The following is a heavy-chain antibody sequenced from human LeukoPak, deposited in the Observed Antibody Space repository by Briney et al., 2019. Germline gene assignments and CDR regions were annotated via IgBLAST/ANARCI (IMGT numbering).Heavy chain of an antibody. J-gene: IGHJ4*02. Sequence: GGSLRLSPADPGFTSRTYAMSWVRQAPGKGLEWVSVISGSGGTTYYADSVKGRFTISRDNSKNTLYLQMNSLRADDTAVYYCAKDILNWSDPFSLGCWGRGTLVTVSS. CDR3: AKDILNWSDPFSLGC. V-gene: IGHV3-23*01. D-gene: IGHD1-20*01. CDR1: GFTSRTYA. CDR2: ISGSGGTT.